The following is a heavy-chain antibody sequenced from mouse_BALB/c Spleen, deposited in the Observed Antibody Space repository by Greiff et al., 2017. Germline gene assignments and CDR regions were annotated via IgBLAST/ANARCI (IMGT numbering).Heavy chain of an antibody. D-gene: IGHD3-1*01. J-gene: IGHJ4*01. CDR1: GFNINDYY. CDR3: ARGSSYDYGMDY. CDR2: IDPENGNT. V-gene: IGHV14-1*02. Sequence: VQLQQSGAELVRPGASVKLSCKASGFNINDYYMHWVKQRPEQGLEWIGWIDPENGNTIYDPKFQGKASITADTSSNTAYLQLSSLTSEDTAVYYCARGSSYDYGMDYWGQGTSVTVSS.